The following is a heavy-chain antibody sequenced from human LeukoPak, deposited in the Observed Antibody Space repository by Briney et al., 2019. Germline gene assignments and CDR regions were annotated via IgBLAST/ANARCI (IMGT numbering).Heavy chain of an antibody. J-gene: IGHJ6*03. V-gene: IGHV3-9*01. CDR1: GFTFDEYA. D-gene: IGHD2-21*01. CDR2: ISWESGGI. Sequence: GGSLRLSCAASGFTFDEYAMHWVRQAPGKGLEGVSGISWESGGIGYADSVKGRFTISRDNAKNSLYLQMNSLRAEDTACYYCAKDTRLDSYYNMDVWGRGTTVTVSS. CDR3: AKDTRLDSYYNMDV.